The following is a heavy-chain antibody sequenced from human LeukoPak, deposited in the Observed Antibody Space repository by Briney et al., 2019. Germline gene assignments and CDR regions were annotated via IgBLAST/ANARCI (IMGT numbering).Heavy chain of an antibody. Sequence: SETLSLTCIVSGGSISNYYWSWIRQPPGKGLEWIGYIYYSGSTNYNPSLKSRVTISVDTSKNQFSLKLSSVTAADTAVYYCARGGTRPDYYFNYWGQGTLLTVSS. CDR2: IYYSGST. CDR1: GGSISNYY. CDR3: ARGGTRPDYYFNY. D-gene: IGHD2-2*01. V-gene: IGHV4-59*01. J-gene: IGHJ4*02.